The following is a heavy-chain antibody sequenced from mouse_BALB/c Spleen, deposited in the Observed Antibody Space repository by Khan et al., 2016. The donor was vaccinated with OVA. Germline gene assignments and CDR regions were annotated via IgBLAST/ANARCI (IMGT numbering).Heavy chain of an antibody. CDR1: GFTFSSYG. D-gene: IGHD1-2*01. J-gene: IGHJ4*01. Sequence: EVQRVESGGDLVKPGGSLKLSCAASGFTFSSYGMSWVRQTPDKRLEWVATISSGGHYTYFPDSVRGRFTISRDNAKNTLYLQISSLKSEDTAMYYCARTMTTAKGDYYAMDYWGQGTSVTVSS. CDR3: ARTMTTAKGDYYAMDY. CDR2: ISSGGHYT. V-gene: IGHV5-6*01.